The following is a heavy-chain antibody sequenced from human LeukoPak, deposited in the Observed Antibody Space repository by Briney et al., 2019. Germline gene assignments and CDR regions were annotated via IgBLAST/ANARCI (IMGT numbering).Heavy chain of an antibody. J-gene: IGHJ6*03. CDR1: GGSISSGNYY. CDR2: IDTSRSA. D-gene: IGHD2-2*01. CDR3: ARVQSRPHCSTTSCDPNQYFYYFYYMDV. V-gene: IGHV4-61*02. Sequence: SETLSLTCTVSGGSISSGNYYWSWIRQPAGKGLEWIGRIDTSRSANYNPSLKSRVTISVDTSKNQFSLRLRSVIAADTAVYYCARVQSRPHCSTTSCDPNQYFYYFYYMDVWGKGTTVTISS.